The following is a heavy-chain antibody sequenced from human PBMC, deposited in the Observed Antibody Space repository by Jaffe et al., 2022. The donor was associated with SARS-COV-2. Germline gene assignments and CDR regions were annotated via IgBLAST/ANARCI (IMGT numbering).Heavy chain of an antibody. CDR3: AKDLGCSSTSCYLSPSRYLNYGMDV. CDR1: GFTFSSYG. V-gene: IGHV3-30*18. CDR2: ISYDGSNK. Sequence: QVQLVESGGGVVQPGRSLRLSCAASGFTFSSYGMHWVRQAPGKGLEWVAVISYDGSNKYYADSVKGRFTISRDNSKNTLYLQMNSLRAEDTAVYYCAKDLGCSSTSCYLSPSRYLNYGMDVWGQGTTVTVSS. D-gene: IGHD2-2*01. J-gene: IGHJ6*02.